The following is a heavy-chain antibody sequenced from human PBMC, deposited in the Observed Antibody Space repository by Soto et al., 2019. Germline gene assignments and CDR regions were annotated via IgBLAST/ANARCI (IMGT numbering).Heavy chain of an antibody. CDR1: GFTFSSYA. CDR3: ARTTLRIAAAADLDY. J-gene: IGHJ4*02. D-gene: IGHD6-13*01. Sequence: QVQLVESGGGVVQPGRSLRLSCAASGFTFSSYAMHWVRQAPGKGLEWVAVISYDGSNKYYADSVKGRFTISRDNSKNPLYLQMNSLRAEDTAVYYCARTTLRIAAAADLDYWGQGTLVTVSS. CDR2: ISYDGSNK. V-gene: IGHV3-30-3*01.